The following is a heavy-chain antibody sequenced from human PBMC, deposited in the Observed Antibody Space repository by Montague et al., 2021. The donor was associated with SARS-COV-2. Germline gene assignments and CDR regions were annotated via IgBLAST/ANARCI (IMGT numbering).Heavy chain of an antibody. J-gene: IGHJ3*01. V-gene: IGHV3-48*01. CDR2: ISAGTNII. CDR1: GFTFSDYS. Sequence: SLRLSCAASGFTFSDYSVNWVRQAPGKGLEWISYISAGTNIIYYAGSVKGRFTISRDNSRNSLYLQMNSLRADDTAVYYCAKDLVLRAARPDSLDVWGQGTVVSVSS. D-gene: IGHD6-6*01. CDR3: AKDLVLRAARPDSLDV.